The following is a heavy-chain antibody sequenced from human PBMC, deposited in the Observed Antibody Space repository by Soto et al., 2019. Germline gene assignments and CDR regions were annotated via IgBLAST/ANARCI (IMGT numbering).Heavy chain of an antibody. CDR1: GFTFSSYS. CDR3: ARGPHHYDFWSGDYTGSDY. V-gene: IGHV3-21*01. D-gene: IGHD3-3*01. Sequence: PGGSLRLSCAASGFTFSSYSMNWVRQAPGKGLEWVSSISSSSSYIYYADSVKGRFTISRDNAKNSLYLQMNSLRAEDTAVYYCARGPHHYDFWSGDYTGSDYWGQGTLVTVSS. CDR2: ISSSSSYI. J-gene: IGHJ4*02.